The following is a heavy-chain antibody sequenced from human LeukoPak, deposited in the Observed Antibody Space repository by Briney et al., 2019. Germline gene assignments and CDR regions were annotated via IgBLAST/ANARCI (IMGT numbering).Heavy chain of an antibody. V-gene: IGHV3-7*01. CDR2: IKQDGSEK. CDR3: ARDKRITIFGVVIPEPDAFDI. D-gene: IGHD3-3*01. CDR1: GFTFSSYW. Sequence: HPGGSLRLSCAASGFTFSSYWMSWVRQAPGKGLEWVANIKQDGSEKYYVDSVKGRFTIPRDNAKNSLYLQMNSLRAEDTAVYYCARDKRITIFGVVIPEPDAFDIWGQGTMVTVSS. J-gene: IGHJ3*02.